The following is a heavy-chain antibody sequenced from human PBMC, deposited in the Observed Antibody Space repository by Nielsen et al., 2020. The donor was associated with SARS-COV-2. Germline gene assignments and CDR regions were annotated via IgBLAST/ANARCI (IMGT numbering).Heavy chain of an antibody. CDR3: ARKYSSSWHSFYYGMDV. D-gene: IGHD6-13*01. Sequence: SETLSLTCTVSGGSISAGSYYWTWIRQPAGKGLEWIGRIYTSGSTNYNPSLKSRVTISLDTSKNQISLNLSSVTAADTAIYYCARKYSSSWHSFYYGMDVWGQGTTVTVSS. CDR1: GGSISAGSYY. CDR2: IYTSGST. J-gene: IGHJ6*02. V-gene: IGHV4-61*02.